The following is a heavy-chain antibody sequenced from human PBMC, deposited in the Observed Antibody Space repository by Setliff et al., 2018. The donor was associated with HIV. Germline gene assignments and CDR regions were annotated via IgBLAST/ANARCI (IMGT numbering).Heavy chain of an antibody. CDR3: AAADNHGSGTSLPIDCFDI. CDR1: GGSFSSYY. V-gene: IGHV4-59*06. Sequence: SQTLSLTCTVSGGSFSSYYCNWIRQFPGKGLEWIGYIHNSGGTYYNPSLKSRVTISVNTANNHCSLRLNSVTAADTAFYYCAAADNHGSGTSLPIDCFDIWGQGTMVTVSS. CDR2: IHNSGGT. D-gene: IGHD3-10*01. J-gene: IGHJ3*02.